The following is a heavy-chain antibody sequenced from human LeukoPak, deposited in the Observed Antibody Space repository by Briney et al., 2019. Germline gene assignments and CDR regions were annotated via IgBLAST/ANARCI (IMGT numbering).Heavy chain of an antibody. CDR1: GFTFSSSA. CDR3: AKDQRCESPHYLDS. Sequence: GGSLRLSCAASGFTFSSSAMSWVRQVPGKGVEWVSGISASGGSTYYADSVRGRFTISRDNSKNTLYVQMNSLRDEDTAVYYCAKDQRCESPHYLDSWGQGTLVTVSS. J-gene: IGHJ4*02. V-gene: IGHV3-23*01. D-gene: IGHD4/OR15-4a*01. CDR2: ISASGGST.